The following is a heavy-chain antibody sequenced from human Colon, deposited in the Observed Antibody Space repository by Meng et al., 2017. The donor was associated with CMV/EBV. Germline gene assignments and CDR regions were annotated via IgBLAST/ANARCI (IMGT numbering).Heavy chain of an antibody. CDR2: VCYTGST. CDR3: ARSTRGYSYNDQ. J-gene: IGHJ4*02. V-gene: IGHV4-59*01. D-gene: IGHD5-12*01. CDR1: GGSIGADF. Sequence: SETLSLTCTVSGGSIGADFWSWIRQSPEKGLEWIGYVCYTGSTKYNSSLKSRVTILVDTSANQFSLQLTSVTAADAAINYCARSTRGYSYNDQWGQGTLVTVSS.